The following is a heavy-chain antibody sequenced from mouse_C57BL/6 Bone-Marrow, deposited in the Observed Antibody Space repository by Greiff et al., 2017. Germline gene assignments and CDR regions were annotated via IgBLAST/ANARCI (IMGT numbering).Heavy chain of an antibody. Sequence: VQLQQPGAELVRPGSSVKLSCKASGYTFTSYWMEWVKQRPGHGLEWIGNIYPCDSETNYNQKFKGKATFTVDNSSSTAYMQLSSLTSADSAVYYCARLYYGSSPPFDDGGQGTTLTVSS. CDR1: GYTFTSYW. V-gene: IGHV1-61*01. D-gene: IGHD1-1*01. CDR2: IYPCDSET. CDR3: ARLYYGSSPPFDD. J-gene: IGHJ2*01.